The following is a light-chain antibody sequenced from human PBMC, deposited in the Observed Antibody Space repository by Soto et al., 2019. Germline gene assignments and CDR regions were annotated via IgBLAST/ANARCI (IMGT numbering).Light chain of an antibody. J-gene: IGKJ1*01. Sequence: EIVLTQSPGTLSLSPGERATLSCRASQSVSSNYLAWYQQKADQAPRLLVYGASSRATAIPDRFSGSGSGTDFTLTISRLEPEDFAVYYCQQYGSSPGTFGQGTKVDIK. CDR1: QSVSSNY. CDR3: QQYGSSPGT. CDR2: GAS. V-gene: IGKV3-20*01.